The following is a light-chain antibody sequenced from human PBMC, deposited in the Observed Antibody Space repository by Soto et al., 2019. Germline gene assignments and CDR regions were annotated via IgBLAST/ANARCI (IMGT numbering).Light chain of an antibody. CDR1: QTISSW. CDR3: QQLNDYPPMFT. V-gene: IGKV1-5*03. CDR2: KAS. Sequence: DIQMTQSPSTLSGSVGDRVTITCRASQTISSWLAWYQQKPGKAPKLLIYKASTLKSGVPSRFSGSESGTEFTLTISSLQPEDFATYYCQQLNDYPPMFTFGPGTKVDIK. J-gene: IGKJ3*01.